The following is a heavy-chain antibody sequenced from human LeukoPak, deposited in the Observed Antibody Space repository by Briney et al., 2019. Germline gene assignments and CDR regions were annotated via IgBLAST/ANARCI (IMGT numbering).Heavy chain of an antibody. Sequence: GASVKVSCKASGGTSSSYAISWVRQAPGQGLEWMGGIIPIFGTANYAQKFQGRVTITADESTSTAYMELSSLRSEDTAVYYCARSPNPPIVVVPAALIYYYFDYWGQGTLVTVSS. CDR3: ARSPNPPIVVVPAALIYYYFDY. V-gene: IGHV1-69*01. J-gene: IGHJ4*02. CDR1: GGTSSSYA. D-gene: IGHD2-2*01. CDR2: IIPIFGTA.